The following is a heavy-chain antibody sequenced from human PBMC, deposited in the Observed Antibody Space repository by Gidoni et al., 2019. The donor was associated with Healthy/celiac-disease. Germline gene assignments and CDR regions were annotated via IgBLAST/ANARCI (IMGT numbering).Heavy chain of an antibody. CDR2: IRSKANSYAT. CDR3: TRLGATSPSGYYGMDV. J-gene: IGHJ6*02. D-gene: IGHD1-26*01. Sequence: EVQLVDPGGGLFQPGGSLQPPCAASVFTFSGFAMHWVRPASGKGLEWVGRIRSKANSYATAYAASVKGRFTISRDDSKNTAYLQMNSLKTEDTAVYYCTRLGATSPSGYYGMDVWGQGTTVTVSS. V-gene: IGHV3-73*01. CDR1: VFTFSGFA.